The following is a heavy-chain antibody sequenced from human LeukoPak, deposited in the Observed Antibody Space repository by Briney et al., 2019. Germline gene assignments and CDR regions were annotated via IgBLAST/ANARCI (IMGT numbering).Heavy chain of an antibody. V-gene: IGHV3-30*02. CDR3: AKSIDRYCSGGSCRGAFDI. J-gene: IGHJ3*02. D-gene: IGHD2-15*01. CDR1: GFTFSSYG. Sequence: GGSLRLSCAASGFTFSSYGMHWVRQAPGKGLEWVAVIWYVGSNKYYADSVKGRFTISRDNSKNTLYLQMNSLRAEDTAVYYCAKSIDRYCSGGSCRGAFDIWGQGTMVTVSS. CDR2: IWYVGSNK.